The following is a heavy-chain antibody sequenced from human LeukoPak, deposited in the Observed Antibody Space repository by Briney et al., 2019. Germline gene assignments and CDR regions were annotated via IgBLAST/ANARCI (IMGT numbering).Heavy chain of an antibody. J-gene: IGHJ4*02. CDR3: ARTGIAAGWGIIDY. Sequence: ASVKVSCKASGYTFTSYAMHWVRQAPGQRLEWMGWINAGNGNTKYSQEFQGRVTITRDTSASTAYMELSGLRSEDMAVYYCARTGIAAGWGIIDYWGQGTLVTVSS. D-gene: IGHD6-25*01. CDR2: INAGNGNT. V-gene: IGHV1-3*03. CDR1: GYTFTSYA.